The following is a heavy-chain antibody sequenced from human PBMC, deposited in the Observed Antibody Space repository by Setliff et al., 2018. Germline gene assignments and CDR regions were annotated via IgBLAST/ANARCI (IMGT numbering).Heavy chain of an antibody. V-gene: IGHV1-69*13. CDR1: GGTFSSYA. CDR3: ARVPRLEWLLPTFDS. J-gene: IGHJ4*02. Sequence: SVKVSCKASGGTFSSYAISWVRQAPGQGLEWMGGIIPIFGTANYAQKFQGRVTITADESTSTAYMELSSLRAEDTAVYYCARVPRLEWLLPTFDSWGQGTLVTVSS. D-gene: IGHD3-3*01. CDR2: IIPIFGTA.